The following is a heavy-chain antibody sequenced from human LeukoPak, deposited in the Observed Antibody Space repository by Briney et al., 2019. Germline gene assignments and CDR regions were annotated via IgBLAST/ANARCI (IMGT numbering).Heavy chain of an antibody. Sequence: GGSLRLSCAASGFTFSSYSMNWVRQAPGKGLEWVSSISSSSSYIYYADSVKGRFTISGDNAKNTLYLQMNSLRAEDTAVYYCARDAYGDYYFDYWGQGTLVTVSS. CDR3: ARDAYGDYYFDY. D-gene: IGHD4-17*01. CDR2: ISSSSSYI. V-gene: IGHV3-21*01. J-gene: IGHJ4*02. CDR1: GFTFSSYS.